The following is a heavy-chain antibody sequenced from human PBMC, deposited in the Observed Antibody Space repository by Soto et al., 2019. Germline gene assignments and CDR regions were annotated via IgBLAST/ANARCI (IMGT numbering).Heavy chain of an antibody. D-gene: IGHD2-2*01. CDR3: ARVRPVTYPSRYCSSTSCRGYYFDY. CDR1: GGSFSGYY. Sequence: PSETLSLTCAVYGGSFSGYYWSWIRQPPGKGLEWIGEINHSGSTNYNPSLKSRVTISVDTSKNQFSLKLSSVTAADTAVYYCARVRPVTYPSRYCSSTSCRGYYFDYWGQGTLVTVSS. V-gene: IGHV4-34*01. CDR2: INHSGST. J-gene: IGHJ4*02.